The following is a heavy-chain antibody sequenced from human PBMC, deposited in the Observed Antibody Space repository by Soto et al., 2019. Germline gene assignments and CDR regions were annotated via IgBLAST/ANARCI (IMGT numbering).Heavy chain of an antibody. CDR3: TRHELGATLYYYYGMDV. J-gene: IGHJ6*02. CDR2: IRSKANSYAT. V-gene: IGHV3-73*01. D-gene: IGHD1-26*01. CDR1: GFTFSGSA. Sequence: EVQLVESGGGLVQPGGSLKLSCAASGFTFSGSAMHWVRQASGKGLEWVGRIRSKANSYATAYAASVKGRFTISRDDSKNTAYLQMNSLKTEDTAVYYCTRHELGATLYYYYGMDVWGQGTTVTVSS.